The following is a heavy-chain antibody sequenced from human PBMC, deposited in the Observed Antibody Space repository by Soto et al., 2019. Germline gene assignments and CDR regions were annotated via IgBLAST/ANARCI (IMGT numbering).Heavy chain of an antibody. Sequence: SETLSLTCAVSSGSIISSNWWSWVRQPPGKGLEWIGEIYHSGSTNYNPSLKSRVTISVDKSKNQFSLKLSSVTAADTAVYYCARSGQSSGWYLLGAFDIWGQGTMVTVXS. CDR3: ARSGQSSGWYLLGAFDI. V-gene: IGHV4-4*02. CDR1: SGSIISSNW. D-gene: IGHD6-19*01. J-gene: IGHJ3*02. CDR2: IYHSGST.